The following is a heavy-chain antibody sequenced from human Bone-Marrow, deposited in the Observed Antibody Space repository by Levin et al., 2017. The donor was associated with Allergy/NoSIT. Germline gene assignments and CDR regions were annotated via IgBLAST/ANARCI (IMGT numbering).Heavy chain of an antibody. CDR1: GFTFSSYA. CDR3: ARDRSRVPAGYYYYGMDV. J-gene: IGHJ6*02. D-gene: IGHD2-2*01. CDR2: ISYDGSNK. Sequence: GGSLRLSCAASGFTFSSYAMHWVRQAPGKGLEWVAVISYDGSNKYYADSVKGRFTISRDNSKNTLYLQMNSLRAEDTAVYYCARDRSRVPAGYYYYGMDVWGQGTTVTVSS. V-gene: IGHV3-30-3*01.